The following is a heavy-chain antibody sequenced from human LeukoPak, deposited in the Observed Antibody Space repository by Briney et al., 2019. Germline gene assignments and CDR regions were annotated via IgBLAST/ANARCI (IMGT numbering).Heavy chain of an antibody. V-gene: IGHV5-51*01. CDR3: ARTYSSDWGIFDY. Sequence: GESLKISCKGSGYSFTSYWIGWVRQMPGKGLEWMGIIYPGDSDTRYSPSFQGQFTISTDNAISTAYLQWSSLKASDTVMYYCARTYSSDWGIFDYWGQGTLVTVSS. J-gene: IGHJ4*02. CDR2: IYPGDSDT. D-gene: IGHD6-19*01. CDR1: GYSFTSYW.